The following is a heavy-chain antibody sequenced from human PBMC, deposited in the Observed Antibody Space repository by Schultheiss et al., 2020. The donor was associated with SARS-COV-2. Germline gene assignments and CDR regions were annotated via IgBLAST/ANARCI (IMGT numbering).Heavy chain of an antibody. CDR2: ISGSGGST. CDR3: ATGYTCSY. J-gene: IGHJ4*02. Sequence: GGSLRLSCAASGFTFSSYAMSWVRQAPGKGLEWVSAISGSGGSTYYANSVKGRFTISRDNSRDTLYLQMNNVRAEDTAVYYCATGYTCSYWGQGTLVTVSS. D-gene: IGHD1-20*01. CDR1: GFTFSSYA. V-gene: IGHV3-23*01.